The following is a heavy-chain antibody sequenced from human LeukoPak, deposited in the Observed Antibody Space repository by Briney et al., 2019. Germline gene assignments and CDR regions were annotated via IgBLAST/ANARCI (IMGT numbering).Heavy chain of an antibody. CDR3: ARDRKYYFDY. CDR2: ISSDGRNK. Sequence: PGGSLRLSCSASGFTFTSFSLHWVRLAPGKGLEWVVFISSDGRNKFSADSVRARFTISRDNSNNMLYLQMNSLRTEDTAVYYCARDRKYYFDYWGQGTLVTVSS. CDR1: GFTFTSFS. J-gene: IGHJ4*02. V-gene: IGHV3-30*04.